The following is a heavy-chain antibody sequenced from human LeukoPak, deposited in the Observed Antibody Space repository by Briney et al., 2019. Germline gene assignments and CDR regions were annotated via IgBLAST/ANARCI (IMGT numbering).Heavy chain of an antibody. CDR3: ARASQQWLAGNYYYFMDV. CDR1: RFTFGSYS. D-gene: IGHD6-19*01. J-gene: IGHJ6*03. Sequence: GGSLRLSCAASRFTFGSYSMNWVRQAPGKGLEWVSYISSGSSTMYYADSVKGRFTISRDNAKNSLYLQMNSLRADDTAVYYCARASQQWLAGNYYYFMDVWGKGTTVTVSS. CDR2: ISSGSSTM. V-gene: IGHV3-48*01.